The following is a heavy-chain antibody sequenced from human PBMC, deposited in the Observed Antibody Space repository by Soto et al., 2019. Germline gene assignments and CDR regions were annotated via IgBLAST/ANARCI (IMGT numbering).Heavy chain of an antibody. D-gene: IGHD3-9*01. CDR1: GFTFTSYA. Sequence: GGSLRLSCAASGFTFTSYAMHWVRQAPGKGLEWVAVISDDGSNEYYADSVKGRFTISRDNSKNTLFLQMNSLRAEDTAVYYCAKDLEYYDILTGYDYWGQGTLVTVSS. CDR2: ISDDGSNE. CDR3: AKDLEYYDILTGYDY. V-gene: IGHV3-30*18. J-gene: IGHJ4*02.